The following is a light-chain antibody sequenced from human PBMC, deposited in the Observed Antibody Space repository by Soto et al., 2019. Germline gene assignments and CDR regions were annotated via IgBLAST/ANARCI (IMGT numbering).Light chain of an antibody. J-gene: IGKJ1*01. V-gene: IGKV1-5*03. CDR3: EEYNPYSRT. CDR1: QSISSW. CDR2: KAS. Sequence: DIQMTQSPSTLSASVGDRVSITCRARQSISSWVAWYQQRPGNAPTLLIYKASYLPTGVPSRFSGRGSGTELSLSISSLQPDNFADYSCEEYNPYSRTCGQGTKVDIK.